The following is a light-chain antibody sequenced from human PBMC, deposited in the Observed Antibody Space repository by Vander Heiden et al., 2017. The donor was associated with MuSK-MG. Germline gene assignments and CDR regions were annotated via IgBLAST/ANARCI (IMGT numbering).Light chain of an antibody. CDR1: QSNSSW. V-gene: IGKV1-5*03. CDR3: QQYNSYSWT. Sequence: DVQMTQSPSTLSASVGDRVTITCRASQSNSSWLAWYQQKPGNAPKLLIYKASSLESGVPSRFSGSGSGTEFTLTISSLQPDDFATYYCQQYNSYSWTFGQGTKVEIK. J-gene: IGKJ1*01. CDR2: KAS.